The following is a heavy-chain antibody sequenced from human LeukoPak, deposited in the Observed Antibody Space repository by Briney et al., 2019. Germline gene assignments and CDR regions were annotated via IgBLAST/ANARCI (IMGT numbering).Heavy chain of an antibody. Sequence: GGSLRLSCAASGFTVSSNYMSWVRQAPGEGLEWVSVIYSGGSTYYADSVKGRFTISRDNSKNTLYLQMNSLRAEDTAVYYCARATVPYYYYYGMDVWGQGTTVTVSS. CDR3: ARATVPYYYYYGMDV. J-gene: IGHJ6*02. CDR2: IYSGGST. CDR1: GFTVSSNY. V-gene: IGHV3-53*01. D-gene: IGHD4-17*01.